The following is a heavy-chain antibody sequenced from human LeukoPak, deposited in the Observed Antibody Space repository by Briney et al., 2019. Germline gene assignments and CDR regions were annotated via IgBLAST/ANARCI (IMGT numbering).Heavy chain of an antibody. CDR1: GYTFTSYG. CDR2: INGGNGNT. Sequence: GASVKVSCKTSGYTFTSYGMHWVRQAPGQSLEWMGWINGGNGNTKYSEKFQGRVTIIRDTSASTAYMELSSLRSEDTAVYYCARVPLHDGSGHYYPQWGQGTLVTVSS. J-gene: IGHJ1*01. CDR3: ARVPLHDGSGHYYPQ. D-gene: IGHD3-22*01. V-gene: IGHV1-3*01.